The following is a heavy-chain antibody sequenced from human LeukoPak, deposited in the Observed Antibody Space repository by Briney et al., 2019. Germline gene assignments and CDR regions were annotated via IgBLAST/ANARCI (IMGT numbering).Heavy chain of an antibody. D-gene: IGHD3-10*01. J-gene: IGHJ4*02. CDR2: INPNSGGT. V-gene: IGHV1-2*06. CDR1: RYTFTGYY. Sequence: ASVKVSCKASRYTFTGYYMHWVRQAAGRGLEWMGRINPNSGGTKYAQKFQGRVTMTRDTSISTAYMELSSLTSDDTAVYYCAREWLEGSGRYWNYWGQGTLVTVSS. CDR3: AREWLEGSGRYWNY.